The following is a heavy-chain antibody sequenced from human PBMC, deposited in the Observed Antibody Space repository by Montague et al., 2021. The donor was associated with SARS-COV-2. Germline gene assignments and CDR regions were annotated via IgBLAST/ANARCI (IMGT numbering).Heavy chain of an antibody. D-gene: IGHD2/OR15-2a*01. CDR1: GGSISSSSYY. V-gene: IGHV4-39*01. CDR3: ARHLMWALSYYMDV. Sequence: SETLSLTCTVSGGSISSSSYYWGWIRQPPGKGLEWIGSIYYSGSTYYNPSLKSRVTISVDTSKNQFSLKLSSVTAADTAVYYCARHLMWALSYYMDVWGKGTTVTVSS. CDR2: IYYSGST. J-gene: IGHJ6*03.